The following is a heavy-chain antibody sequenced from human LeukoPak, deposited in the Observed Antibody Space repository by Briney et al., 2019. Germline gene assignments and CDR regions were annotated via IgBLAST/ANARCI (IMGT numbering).Heavy chain of an antibody. J-gene: IGHJ5*02. V-gene: IGHV3-49*04. CDR1: GFNFGDYA. Sequence: PGGSLRLSCTASGFNFGDYAMNWVRQAPGKGLEWVGYIGNKAYDATTEYVASVKGRFTISRDYFKSIAYLQMNSLKTEDTAIYYCTRDLRGATNPWGQGTLVTVSS. CDR2: IGNKAYDATT. D-gene: IGHD1-26*01. CDR3: TRDLRGATNP.